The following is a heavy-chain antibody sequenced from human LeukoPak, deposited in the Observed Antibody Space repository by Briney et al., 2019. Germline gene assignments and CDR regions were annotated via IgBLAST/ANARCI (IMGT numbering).Heavy chain of an antibody. CDR1: GFTFSDYY. D-gene: IGHD2-21*02. Sequence: GGSLRLSCAASGFTFSDYYMSWIRQAPGKGLEWVSYISSSGSTIYYADSVKGRFTISRDNAKNSPYLQMNSLRAEDTAVYYCARMEGDRSEWYFDLWGRGTLVTVSS. J-gene: IGHJ2*01. CDR3: ARMEGDRSEWYFDL. V-gene: IGHV3-11*01. CDR2: ISSSGSTI.